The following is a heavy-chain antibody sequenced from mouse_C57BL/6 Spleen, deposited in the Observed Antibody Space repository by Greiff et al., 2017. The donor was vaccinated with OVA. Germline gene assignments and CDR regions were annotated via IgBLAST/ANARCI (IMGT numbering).Heavy chain of an antibody. CDR2: IYPRSGNT. CDR1: GYTFTSYG. D-gene: IGHD2-1*01. V-gene: IGHV1-81*01. J-gene: IGHJ2*01. CDR3: ARRDGNYLFDY. Sequence: VHLVESGAELARPGASVKLSCKASGYTFTSYGISWVKQRTGQGLEWIGEIYPRSGNTYYNEKFKGKATLTADKSSSTAYMELRSLTSEDSAVYFCARRDGNYLFDYWGQGTTLTVSS.